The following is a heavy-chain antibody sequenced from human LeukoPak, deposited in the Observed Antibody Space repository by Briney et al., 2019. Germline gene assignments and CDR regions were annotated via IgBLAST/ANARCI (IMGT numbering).Heavy chain of an antibody. CDR1: GFTLSDYY. CDR2: INIGGTNT. V-gene: IGHV3-11*01. J-gene: IGHJ5*02. Sequence: GGSLRLSCAASGFTLSDYYMSGIPQAPGKGLEWLSYINIGGTNTHYADSVKGRFTISRDNAKKSLYLEMNNLRAEDTAVYYCATDGAGFDTWGQGVLVTVSS. CDR3: ATDGAGFDT.